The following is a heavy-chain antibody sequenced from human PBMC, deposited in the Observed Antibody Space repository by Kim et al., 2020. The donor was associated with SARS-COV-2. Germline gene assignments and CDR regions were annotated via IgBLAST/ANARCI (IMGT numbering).Heavy chain of an antibody. CDR2: SNK. V-gene: IGHV3-33*01. D-gene: IGHD3-3*01. CDR3: ARDASGPDY. J-gene: IGHJ4*02. Sequence: SNKYYAASVKGRFATSRAHSKNPPHLQMNSLGAEETAVYYCARDASGPDYWGQGTLVTVSS.